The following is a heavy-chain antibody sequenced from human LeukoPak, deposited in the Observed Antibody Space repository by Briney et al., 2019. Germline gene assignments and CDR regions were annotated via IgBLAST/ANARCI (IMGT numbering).Heavy chain of an antibody. V-gene: IGHV3-48*03. CDR3: GRDDSDGPNH. D-gene: IGHD5-18*01. Sequence: GGSLRLSYAASGFMFHHYELQWLRQAPGKGLEWVSYISSSGSTIYYADSVKGRFTISRDNAKNSLYLQMNSLSAEDTAVYYGGRDDSDGPNHWGQGTLVTVSS. J-gene: IGHJ5*02. CDR2: ISSSGSTI. CDR1: GFMFHHYE.